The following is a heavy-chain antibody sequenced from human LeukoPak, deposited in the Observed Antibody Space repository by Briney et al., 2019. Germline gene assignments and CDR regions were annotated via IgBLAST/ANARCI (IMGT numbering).Heavy chain of an antibody. CDR2: ISSSGSTI. Sequence: GGSLRLSCAASGFTFSDYYMSWIRQAPGKGLEWVSYISSSGSTIYYADSVKGRFTISRDNAKNSLYLQMNSLRAEDTAVYYCARDLIVAAVYDAFDMWGQGTMVTVSS. J-gene: IGHJ3*02. D-gene: IGHD6-19*01. V-gene: IGHV3-11*04. CDR1: GFTFSDYY. CDR3: ARDLIVAAVYDAFDM.